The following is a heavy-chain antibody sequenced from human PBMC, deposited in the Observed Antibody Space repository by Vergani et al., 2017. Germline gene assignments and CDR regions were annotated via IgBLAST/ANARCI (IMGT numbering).Heavy chain of an antibody. J-gene: IGHJ4*02. V-gene: IGHV3-23*01. D-gene: IGHD3-3*02. CDR2: ISGSGGST. CDR1: GFTFSSYA. Sequence: EVQLLESGGGLVQPGGSLRLSCAASGFTFSSYAMSWVRQAPGKGLEWVSAISGSGGSTYYADSVKGRFTISRDNSKNTLYLQMNSLRAEDAAVYYCAKGPRIFGVESYFDYWGQGTLVTVSS. CDR3: AKGPRIFGVESYFDY.